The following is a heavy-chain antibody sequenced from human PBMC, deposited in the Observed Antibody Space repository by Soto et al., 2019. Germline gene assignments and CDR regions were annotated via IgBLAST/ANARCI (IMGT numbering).Heavy chain of an antibody. V-gene: IGHV3-48*02. Sequence: EVQLVESGGGLVQPGGSLRLSCAASGFTFITYGMNWVRQAPGKGLEWVSYIGRSSSPIYYADSVKARFTISRDNAQNSLSRHMNDLIDEDTAVYYCARDDYDSHHAFDIWGQGTMFTVSS. D-gene: IGHD3-10*01. CDR2: IGRSSSPI. J-gene: IGHJ3*02. CDR3: ARDDYDSHHAFDI. CDR1: GFTFITYG.